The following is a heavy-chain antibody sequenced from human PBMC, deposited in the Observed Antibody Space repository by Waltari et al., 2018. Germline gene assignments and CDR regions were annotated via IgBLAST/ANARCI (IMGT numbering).Heavy chain of an antibody. CDR2: VYHDGTT. J-gene: IGHJ4*02. CDR3: SRQVLGYCTSAACRRLES. CDR1: GYAVNSGFY. D-gene: IGHD2-2*03. V-gene: IGHV4-38-2*01. Sequence: QVQLLESGPGLVKSSEPLSLTCDVSGYAVNSGFYCGWTRQAPGEGREWVATVYHDGTTFYNPSLKSRLSVSMDTSKNQISLTLKSVTAADTAVYHCSRQVLGYCTSAACRRLESWGQGTLVTVSS.